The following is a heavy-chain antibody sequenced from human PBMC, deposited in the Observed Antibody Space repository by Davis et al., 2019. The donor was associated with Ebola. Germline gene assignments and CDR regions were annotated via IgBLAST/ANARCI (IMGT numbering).Heavy chain of an antibody. CDR1: GFTFSSYS. CDR3: ARDTGRYYYYYGMDV. D-gene: IGHD4-17*01. Sequence: GGSLRLSCAASGFTFSSYSMNWVRQAPGKGLEWVSYISSSSSTIYYADSVKGRFTISRDNAKNSLYLQMNSLRAEDTAVYYCARDTGRYYYYYGMDVWGKGTTVTVSS. J-gene: IGHJ6*04. CDR2: ISSSSSTI. V-gene: IGHV3-48*04.